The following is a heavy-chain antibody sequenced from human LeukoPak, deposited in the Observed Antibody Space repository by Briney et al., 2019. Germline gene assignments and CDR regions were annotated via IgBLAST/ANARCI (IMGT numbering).Heavy chain of an antibody. CDR2: IYHSGST. Sequence: TSQTLSLTCAVSGGSISSGGYSWSWIRQPPGKGLEWIGYIYHSGSTYYNPSLKSRVTISVDRSKNQFSLKLSSVTAADTAVYYCARDVPYDILTGYYGDAFDIWGQGTMVTVSS. D-gene: IGHD3-9*01. V-gene: IGHV4-30-2*01. CDR1: GGSISSGGYS. CDR3: ARDVPYDILTGYYGDAFDI. J-gene: IGHJ3*02.